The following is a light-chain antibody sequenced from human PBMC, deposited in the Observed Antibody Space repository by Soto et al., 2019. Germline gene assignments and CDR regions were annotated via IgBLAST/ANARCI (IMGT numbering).Light chain of an antibody. Sequence: DIVLTQTPLSLSVTPGQPASISCKSSQRLLNTDGKTYIQWYQQKPGQPPQLLICEVSIRFAGVPDRFSGSVSGKDVTLKISRVETEDGGVYYCMQSLHLPWTFGQGNKVE. CDR1: QRLLNTDGKTY. J-gene: IGKJ1*01. CDR3: MQSLHLPWT. V-gene: IGKV2-29*02. CDR2: EVS.